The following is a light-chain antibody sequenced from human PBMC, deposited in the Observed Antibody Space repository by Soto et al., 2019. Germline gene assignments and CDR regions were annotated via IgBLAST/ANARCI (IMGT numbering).Light chain of an antibody. CDR3: QQRSNFLT. CDR1: QSVSSY. V-gene: IGKV3-11*01. Sequence: EIVLTQSPATLSLSPGERATLSCRASQSVSSYLAWYQQKPGQAPRLLIYDASNRATGIPARFSGSGSGTDFTLTISSLASEDFAVYYCQQRSNFLTFGQGTRREIK. J-gene: IGKJ5*01. CDR2: DAS.